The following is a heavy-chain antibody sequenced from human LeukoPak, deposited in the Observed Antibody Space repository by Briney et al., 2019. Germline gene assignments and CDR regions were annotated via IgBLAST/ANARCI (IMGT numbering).Heavy chain of an antibody. Sequence: GGSLRLSCAVSGLTFTNFKMNWVRQAPGKGLVWVSRIKPDGSDTNYADSVKGRFTISRDNAKNTVYLQMNSLRAEDTAVYYCAVSSHIDYWGQGTLVTVSS. V-gene: IGHV3-74*01. J-gene: IGHJ4*02. CDR1: GLTFTNFK. CDR2: IKPDGSDT. CDR3: AVSSHIDY.